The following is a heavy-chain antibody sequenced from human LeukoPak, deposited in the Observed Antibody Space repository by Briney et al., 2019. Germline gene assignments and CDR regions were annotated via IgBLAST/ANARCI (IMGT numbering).Heavy chain of an antibody. Sequence: GGSLRLSCVASGFTFSTYWMQWVRQASGKGLVWVSRINTDGSRTNYADSVKGRFTISRDNAKNTLHLQLNSLRAEDTAVYYCARGGLYSSSSSDYWGQGTLVTVSS. CDR2: INTDGSRT. CDR3: ARGGLYSSSSSDY. J-gene: IGHJ4*02. D-gene: IGHD6-6*01. CDR1: GFTFSTYW. V-gene: IGHV3-74*01.